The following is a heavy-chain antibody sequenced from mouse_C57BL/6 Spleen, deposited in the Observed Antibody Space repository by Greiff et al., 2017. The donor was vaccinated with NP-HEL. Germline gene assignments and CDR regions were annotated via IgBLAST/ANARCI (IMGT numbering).Heavy chain of an antibody. CDR2: ISSGSSTI. Sequence: EVKLVESGGGLVKPGGSLKLSCAASGFTFSDYGMHWVRQAPEKGLEWVAYISSGSSTIYYADTVKGRFTISRDNAKNTLFLQMTSLRSEDTAMYYCAREGANWGYFDYWGQGTTLTVSS. CDR3: AREGANWGYFDY. CDR1: GFTFSDYG. V-gene: IGHV5-17*01. J-gene: IGHJ2*01. D-gene: IGHD4-1*01.